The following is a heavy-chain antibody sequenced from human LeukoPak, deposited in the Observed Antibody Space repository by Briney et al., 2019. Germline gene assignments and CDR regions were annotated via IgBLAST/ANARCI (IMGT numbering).Heavy chain of an antibody. CDR3: AKDGDSHAFDI. J-gene: IGHJ3*02. CDR1: GFSFSSYA. CDR2: ISGSGGST. Sequence: GGSLRLSCAASGFSFSSYAMSWVRQAPGKGLEWVSTISGSGGSTYYADPVKGRFTISRDNSKNTLYLQMNSLRAEDTAVYYCAKDGDSHAFDIWGQGTMVTVSS. V-gene: IGHV3-23*01. D-gene: IGHD3-3*01.